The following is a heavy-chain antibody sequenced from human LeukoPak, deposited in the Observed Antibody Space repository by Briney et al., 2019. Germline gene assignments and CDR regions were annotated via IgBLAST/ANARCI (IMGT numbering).Heavy chain of an antibody. CDR2: IYSGGST. V-gene: IGHV3-66*02. D-gene: IGHD2-2*01. J-gene: IGHJ4*02. CDR3: ARMRGYCSSTSCRDY. Sequence: GGSLRLSCAASGFTVSSNYMSWVRQAPGKGLEWVSDIYSGGSTYYADSVKGRFTISRDNSKNTLYLQMNSLRAEDTAVYYCARMRGYCSSTSCRDYWGQGTLVTVSS. CDR1: GFTVSSNY.